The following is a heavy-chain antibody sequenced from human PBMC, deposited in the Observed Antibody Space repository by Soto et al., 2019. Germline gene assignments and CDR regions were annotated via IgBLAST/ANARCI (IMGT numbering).Heavy chain of an antibody. D-gene: IGHD3-10*01. V-gene: IGHV4-59*01. CDR1: GGSISSYY. CDR3: ARVWGGAFDI. J-gene: IGHJ3*02. Sequence: PSETLSLTCTVSGGSISSYYWSWIRQPPGKGLEWIGYIYYSGCTNYNPSLKSRVTISVDTSKNQFSLKLSSVTAADTAVYYCARVWGGAFDIWGQGTMVTVSS. CDR2: IYYSGCT.